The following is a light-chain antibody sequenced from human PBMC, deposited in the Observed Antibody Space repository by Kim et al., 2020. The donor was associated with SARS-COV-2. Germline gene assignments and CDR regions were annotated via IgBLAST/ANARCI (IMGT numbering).Light chain of an antibody. V-gene: IGLV3-1*01. CDR3: QAWDSSTEV. CDR2: QDS. CDR1: KLGDKY. Sequence: VSTGQTASITCSGDKLGDKYACWYQQKPGQSPVLVIYQDSKRPSGIPERFSGSNSGNTATLTISGTQAMDEADYYCQAWDSSTEVFGTGTKVTVL. J-gene: IGLJ1*01.